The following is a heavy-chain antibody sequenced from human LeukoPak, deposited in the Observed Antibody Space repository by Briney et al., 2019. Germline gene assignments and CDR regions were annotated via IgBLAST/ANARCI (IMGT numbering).Heavy chain of an antibody. CDR2: IYTSGST. Sequence: SETLSLTCTVSGDSINSFYWSWIRQPAGKGLEWIGRIYTSGSTTYNPSLKSRVTMSVDTSKNQFSLKLSSVTAADTAVYYCARDSGTTGEVKFDPWGQGTLVTVSS. V-gene: IGHV4-4*07. CDR1: GDSINSFY. J-gene: IGHJ5*02. CDR3: ARDSGTTGEVKFDP. D-gene: IGHD3-10*01.